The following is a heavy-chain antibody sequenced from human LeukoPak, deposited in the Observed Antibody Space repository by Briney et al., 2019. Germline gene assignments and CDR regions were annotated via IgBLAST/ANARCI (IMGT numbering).Heavy chain of an antibody. CDR3: AREGSLYYDFWSGYYP. V-gene: IGHV3-7*01. CDR1: GFTFSSYW. D-gene: IGHD3-3*01. CDR2: IKQDGSEK. J-gene: IGHJ4*02. Sequence: AGGSLRLSCAASGFTFSSYWMSWVRQAPGKGLEWMANIKQDGSEKYYVDSVKGRFTISRDNAKNSLYLQMNSLRAEDTAVYYCAREGSLYYDFWSGYYPWGQGTLVTVSS.